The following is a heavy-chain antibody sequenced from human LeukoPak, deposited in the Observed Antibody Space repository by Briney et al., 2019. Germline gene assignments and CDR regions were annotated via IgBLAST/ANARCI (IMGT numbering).Heavy chain of an antibody. V-gene: IGHV4-30-2*01. CDR3: ARSGCSGGSCRRTLTFDY. CDR1: GGSISSGGYS. CDR2: IYHSGST. D-gene: IGHD2-15*01. J-gene: IGHJ4*02. Sequence: PSETLSLTCAVSGGSISSGGYSWSWIRQPPGKGLEWIGYIYHSGSTYYNPSLKSRVTMSVDTSKNQFSLKLSSVTAADTAVYYCARSGCSGGSCRRTLTFDYWGQGTLVTVSS.